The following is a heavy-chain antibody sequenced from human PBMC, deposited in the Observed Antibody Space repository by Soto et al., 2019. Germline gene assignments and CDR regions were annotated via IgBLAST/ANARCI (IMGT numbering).Heavy chain of an antibody. CDR2: IVVGSGNT. CDR3: AAQGAIRGYYYGVDV. V-gene: IGHV1-58*01. J-gene: IGHJ6*02. D-gene: IGHD2-2*02. Sequence: GASAKVSCKASGFTFTRSAVQWVRQARGQRLEWIGWIVVGSGNTIYAQKFQERVTITRDMSTSTAYMELSSLRSEDTAVYYCAAQGAIRGYYYGVDVWGQGTTVTVSS. CDR1: GFTFTRSA.